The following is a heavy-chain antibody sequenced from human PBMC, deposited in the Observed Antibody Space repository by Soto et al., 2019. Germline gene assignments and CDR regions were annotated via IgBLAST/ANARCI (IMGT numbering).Heavy chain of an antibody. J-gene: IGHJ3*02. D-gene: IGHD2-15*01. CDR2: ISSSSSYI. V-gene: IGHV3-21*01. Sequence: GGSLRLSCAASGFTFSSYSMNWVRQAPGKGLEWVSSISSSSSYIYYADSVKGRFTISRDNAKNSLYLQMNSLRAEDTAVYYCASLTSIVVVVAAKTDAFDIWGQGTMVTVSS. CDR3: ASLTSIVVVVAAKTDAFDI. CDR1: GFTFSSYS.